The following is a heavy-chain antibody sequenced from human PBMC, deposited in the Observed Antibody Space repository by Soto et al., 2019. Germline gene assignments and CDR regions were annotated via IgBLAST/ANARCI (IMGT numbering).Heavy chain of an antibody. J-gene: IGHJ6*03. V-gene: IGHV4-59*08. CDR1: GGSISSSY. D-gene: IGHD3-3*01. Sequence: PSETLSLTCTVSGGSISSSYWNWIRQPPGKGLEWIGYIYYSGSTNYSPSLKSRVTISVDTSKNQFSLKLSSVTAADTAVYYCARQDYDFWSGSSPPPYYYMDVWGKGTTVTVS. CDR3: ARQDYDFWSGSSPPPYYYMDV. CDR2: IYYSGST.